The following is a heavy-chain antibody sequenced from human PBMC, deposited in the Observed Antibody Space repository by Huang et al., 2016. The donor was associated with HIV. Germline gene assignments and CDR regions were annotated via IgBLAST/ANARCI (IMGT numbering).Heavy chain of an antibody. Sequence: EVQLVQSGAEVKKPGESLKISCKSSGYSLPNYWFGWVRQMPGKGLEWMGVIYPGDSDTRYGPSVEGQVTISADKSISTAYLQWSSLTASDTAIYYCARHILAAGGTDAFDIWGQGTMVTVSS. D-gene: IGHD6-13*01. CDR3: ARHILAAGGTDAFDI. CDR2: IYPGDSDT. V-gene: IGHV5-51*01. CDR1: GYSLPNYW. J-gene: IGHJ3*02.